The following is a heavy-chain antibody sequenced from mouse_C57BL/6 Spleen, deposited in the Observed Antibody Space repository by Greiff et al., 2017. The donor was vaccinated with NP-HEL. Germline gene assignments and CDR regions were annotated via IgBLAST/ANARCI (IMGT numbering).Heavy chain of an antibody. V-gene: IGHV5-16*01. CDR2: INYDGSST. Sequence: EVKLMESEGGLVQPGSSMKLSCTASGFTFSDYYMAWVRQVPEKGLEWVANINYDGSSTYYLDSLKSRFIISRDNAKNILYLQMSSLKSEDTATYYCAREGGYYGSFFDYWGKAPLSQSPQ. D-gene: IGHD1-1*01. J-gene: IGHJ2*01. CDR1: GFTFSDYY. CDR3: AREGGYYGSFFDY.